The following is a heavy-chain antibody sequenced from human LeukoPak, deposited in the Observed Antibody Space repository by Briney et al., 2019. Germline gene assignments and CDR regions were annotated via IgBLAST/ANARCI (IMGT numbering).Heavy chain of an antibody. Sequence: GGSLRLSCAASGFTFSNYAMSWVRQAPGKGLEWVSAITGSGGSTYYADSVKGRFTISRDNSKNTLYLQMNSLRAEDTAVYYCAKWGDYDVLTGYYDPDYWGQGTLVTVSS. V-gene: IGHV3-23*01. CDR3: AKWGDYDVLTGYYDPDY. D-gene: IGHD3-9*01. J-gene: IGHJ4*02. CDR2: ITGSGGST. CDR1: GFTFSNYA.